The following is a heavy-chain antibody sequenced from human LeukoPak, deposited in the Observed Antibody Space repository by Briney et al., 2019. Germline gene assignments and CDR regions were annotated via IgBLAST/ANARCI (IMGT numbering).Heavy chain of an antibody. CDR1: GLTFSSYG. Sequence: GRSLRLSCAASGLTFSSYGMHWVRQAPGQGLEWVAVISYDGSNKYYADSVKGRFTISRDNSKNTLYLQMNSLRAEDTAVYYCAKDPLIAAAGRWSGWFDPWGQGTLVTVSS. J-gene: IGHJ5*02. D-gene: IGHD6-13*01. V-gene: IGHV3-30*18. CDR3: AKDPLIAAAGRWSGWFDP. CDR2: ISYDGSNK.